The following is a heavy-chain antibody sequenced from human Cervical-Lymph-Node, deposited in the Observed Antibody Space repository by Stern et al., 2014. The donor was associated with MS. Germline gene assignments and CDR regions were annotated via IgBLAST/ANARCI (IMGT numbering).Heavy chain of an antibody. V-gene: IGHV3-23*04. J-gene: IGHJ6*02. CDR2: ISGSGGST. Sequence: EVQLEESGGGLVQPGGSLRLSCAASGFTFSSYAMSWVRQAPGKGLEWVSAISGSGGSTYYADSVKGRFTISRDNSKNTLYLQMNSLRAEDTAVYYCATYCSSTSCRAYYYYYGMDVWGQGTTVTVSS. CDR1: GFTFSSYA. D-gene: IGHD2-2*01. CDR3: ATYCSSTSCRAYYYYYGMDV.